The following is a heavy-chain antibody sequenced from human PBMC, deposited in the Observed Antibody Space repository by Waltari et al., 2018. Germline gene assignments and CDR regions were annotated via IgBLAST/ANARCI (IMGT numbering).Heavy chain of an antibody. CDR1: GFTFSSYA. CDR3: AKDRHGYFQPVDS. CDR2: ISVSGGIST. Sequence: EVQLLESGGGLVQPGGSLRLSCAASGFTFSSYAMSWVRQAPGKGLEVVAAISVSGGISTYYADSVKGRFTISRDNSKNTLSLQMNSLRAEDTAIYYCAKDRHGYFQPVDSWGQGTLVTVSS. J-gene: IGHJ4*02. D-gene: IGHD3-22*01. V-gene: IGHV3-23*01.